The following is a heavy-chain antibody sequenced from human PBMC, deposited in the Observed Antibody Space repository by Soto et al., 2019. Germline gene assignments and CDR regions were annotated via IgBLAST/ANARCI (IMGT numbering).Heavy chain of an antibody. V-gene: IGHV1-24*01. J-gene: IGHJ6*02. CDR2: FDPEDGET. Sequence: ASVKVSCKVSGYTLTELSMHWVRQAPGKGLEWMGGFDPEDGETIYAQKFQGRVTMTEDTSTDTAYMELSSLRSEDTAVYYCATSVYLYYYDSSGRLCYGMDVWGQGTTVNVSS. D-gene: IGHD3-22*01. CDR1: GYTLTELS. CDR3: ATSVYLYYYDSSGRLCYGMDV.